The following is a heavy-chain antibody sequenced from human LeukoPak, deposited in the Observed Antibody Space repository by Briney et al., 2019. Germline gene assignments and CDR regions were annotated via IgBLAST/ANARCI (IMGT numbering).Heavy chain of an antibody. V-gene: IGHV4-59*08. J-gene: IGHJ5*02. D-gene: IGHD1-26*01. CDR2: IYYSGST. Sequence: SETLSLTCTVSGGSISSYYWSWIRQPPGKGLEWIGYIYYSGSTNYNPSLKSRVTISEDTSKNQFSLKLSSVTTADTAVYYCARRLNSGSYYSWFDPWGQGTLVTVSS. CDR3: ARRLNSGSYYSWFDP. CDR1: GGSISSYY.